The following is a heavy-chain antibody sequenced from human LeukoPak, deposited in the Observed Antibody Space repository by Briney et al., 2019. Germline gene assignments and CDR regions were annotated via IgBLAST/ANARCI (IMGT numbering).Heavy chain of an antibody. CDR3: AKDERSGYYYPSDY. D-gene: IGHD3-3*01. CDR1: GFTFSSYA. CDR2: ISGSGGST. V-gene: IGHV3-23*01. J-gene: IGHJ4*02. Sequence: GGSLRLSCAASGFTFSSYAMSWVRQPPGKGLEWVSAISGSGGSTYYADSVKGRFTISRDNSKNTLYLQMNSLRAEDTAVYYCAKDERSGYYYPSDYWGQGTLDTVSS.